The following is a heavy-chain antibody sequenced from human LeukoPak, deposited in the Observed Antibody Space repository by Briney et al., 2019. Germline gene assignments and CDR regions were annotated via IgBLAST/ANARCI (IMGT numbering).Heavy chain of an antibody. D-gene: IGHD2-2*01. V-gene: IGHV4-61*02. Sequence: SETLSLTCTVSGGSISSGSYYWSWIRQPAGKGLERIGRIYTSGSTNYNPSLKSRVTISVDTSKNQFSLKLSSVTAADTAVYYCAREGKVVPAAIHPYYFDYWGQGTLVTVSS. CDR3: AREGKVVPAAIHPYYFDY. J-gene: IGHJ4*02. CDR1: GGSISSGSYY. CDR2: IYTSGST.